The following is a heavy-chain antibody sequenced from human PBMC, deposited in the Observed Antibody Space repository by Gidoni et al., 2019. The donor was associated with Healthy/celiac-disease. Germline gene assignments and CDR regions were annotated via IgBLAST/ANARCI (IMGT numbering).Heavy chain of an antibody. V-gene: IGHV3-30*01. CDR3: ARDPSSTGYYYFDY. D-gene: IGHD3-9*01. J-gene: IGHJ4*02. Sequence: QVHLVESGGSVVQPGSSLRLSCASSGFTFSSYAMHWVRQAPGKGLEWVAVISYDGSNKYYADSVKGRFTISRDNSKNTLYLQMNSLRAEDTAVYYCARDPSSTGYYYFDYWGQGTLVTVSS. CDR2: ISYDGSNK. CDR1: GFTFSSYA.